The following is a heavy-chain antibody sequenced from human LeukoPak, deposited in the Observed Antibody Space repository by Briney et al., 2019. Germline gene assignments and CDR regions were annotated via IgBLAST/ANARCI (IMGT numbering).Heavy chain of an antibody. Sequence: GASVKVSCKASGYTFTGYYMHWVRQAPGQGLEWMGRINPNSGGTNYAQKFQGRVTMTRDTSISTAYMELSRLRSDDTAVYYCARGPKITMVRGVMSYYYYMDVWGKGTTVTVSS. J-gene: IGHJ6*03. CDR1: GYTFTGYY. V-gene: IGHV1-2*06. CDR2: INPNSGGT. CDR3: ARGPKITMVRGVMSYYYYMDV. D-gene: IGHD3-10*01.